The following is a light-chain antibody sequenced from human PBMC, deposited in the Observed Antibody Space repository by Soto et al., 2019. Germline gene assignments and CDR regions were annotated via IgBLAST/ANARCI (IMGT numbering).Light chain of an antibody. CDR2: GAS. V-gene: IGKV3-20*01. J-gene: IGKJ1*01. CDR1: QSVSSSY. CDR3: QQYGSSPWT. Sequence: EIVLTQSPGTLSLSSGERATLSCRASQSVSSSYLAWYQQKPGQAPRLLIYGASNRATGIPDRFSASGSGTDFTLTISRLEPEDFAVYYCQQYGSSPWTFGQGTKVEIK.